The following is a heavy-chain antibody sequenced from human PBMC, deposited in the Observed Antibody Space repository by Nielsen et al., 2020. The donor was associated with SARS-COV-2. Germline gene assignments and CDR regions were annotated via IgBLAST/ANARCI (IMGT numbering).Heavy chain of an antibody. CDR1: GYTFSSYL. D-gene: IGHD3-22*01. CDR3: ARDRHFLPYYGDSSGLDAFDI. V-gene: IGHV1-3*01. J-gene: IGHJ3*02. Sequence: ASVKVSCKAFGYTFSSYLIHWVRQAPGQRPEWLGWINSDKGYIKYSESLQGRLTITRDTSATTSYMELRSLTSGDTALYFCARDRHFLPYYGDSSGLDAFDIWGQGTKVTVSS. CDR2: INSDKGYI.